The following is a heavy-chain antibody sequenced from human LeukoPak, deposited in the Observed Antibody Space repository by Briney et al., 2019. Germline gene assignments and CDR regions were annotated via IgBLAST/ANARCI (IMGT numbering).Heavy chain of an antibody. CDR1: GNSINRGYY. CDR2: FYHSVST. V-gene: IGHV4-38-2*02. Sequence: PSETLSLTCTVSGNSINRGYYRGWIRPPPGKGLEWIGSFYHSVSTYYNPSLKSRVTISVDPSKNQFSLKLSSVTAADTAVYYCARDMRGGNSYYFDSWGQGTLVTVSS. CDR3: ARDMRGGNSYYFDS. J-gene: IGHJ4*02. D-gene: IGHD4-23*01.